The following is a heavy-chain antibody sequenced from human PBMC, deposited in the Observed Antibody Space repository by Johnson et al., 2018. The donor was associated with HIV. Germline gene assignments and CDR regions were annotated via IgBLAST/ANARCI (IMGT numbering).Heavy chain of an antibody. CDR2: ISGSGGNT. D-gene: IGHD1-26*01. CDR1: GFNVSTNN. V-gene: IGHV3-53*01. J-gene: IGHJ3*02. CDR3: ARERGWSGSRVKAFDI. Sequence: VQLVESGGGLIQPGGSLGLSCAASGFNVSTNNMNWVRQAPGKGLEWVSAISGSGGNTYYADSLKGRFTISRDTSKNTLYLQMNSLGAEDTAVYYCARERGWSGSRVKAFDIWGQGTLVTVSS.